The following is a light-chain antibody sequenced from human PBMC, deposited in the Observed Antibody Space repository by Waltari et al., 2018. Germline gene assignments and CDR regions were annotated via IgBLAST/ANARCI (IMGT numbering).Light chain of an antibody. J-gene: IGKJ3*01. CDR3: QQYYSTPLT. CDR2: WAS. V-gene: IGKV4-1*01. Sequence: DIVMTQSPDSLAVSRGERATINCKSSKSVLYSSNNKNYLAWYQQKPVQPPKLLIYWASTRESGVPDRFSGSGSGTDFTLTISSLQAEDVAVYYCQQYYSTPLTFGPGTKVDIK. CDR1: KSVLYSSNNKNY.